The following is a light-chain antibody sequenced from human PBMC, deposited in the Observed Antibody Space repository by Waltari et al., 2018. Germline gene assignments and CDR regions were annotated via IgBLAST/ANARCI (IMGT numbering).Light chain of an antibody. CDR1: ISDVDNYNY. V-gene: IGLV2-14*03. CDR3: SSYTSRTYVV. Sequence: QSALTQPASVSGSPGQSITISCTGLISDVDNYNYVSSSQHHPGKAPKLIIFDVSKRPSGVSNRFSGSKSGNTASLTISGLQAEDEADYYCSSYTSRTYVVFGGGTKLTVL. CDR2: DVS. J-gene: IGLJ2*01.